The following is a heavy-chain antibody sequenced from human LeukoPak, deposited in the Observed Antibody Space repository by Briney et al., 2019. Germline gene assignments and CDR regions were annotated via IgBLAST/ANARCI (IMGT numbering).Heavy chain of an antibody. CDR2: ISGSGGST. V-gene: IGHV3-23*01. D-gene: IGHD3-3*01. CDR1: GFTFRSHA. J-gene: IGHJ4*02. Sequence: GGSLRLSCAASGFTFRSHAMSWVRQAAGKGLEWVSAISGSGGSTYYADSVKGRFTISRDNSKNTLYLQMNSLRAEDTAVYYCAKAAARYYDFWSGYDYWGQGTLVTVSS. CDR3: AKAAARYYDFWSGYDY.